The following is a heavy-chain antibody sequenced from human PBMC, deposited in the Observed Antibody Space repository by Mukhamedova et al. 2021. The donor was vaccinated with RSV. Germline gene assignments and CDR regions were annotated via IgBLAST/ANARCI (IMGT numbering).Heavy chain of an antibody. CDR3: ARGRGYCSGGSCYFPRHFDY. V-gene: IGHV4-34*01. CDR2: INHSGST. J-gene: IGHJ4*02. Sequence: PGKELEWIGEINHSGSTNYNPSLKSRVTISVDTSKNQFSLKLSSVTAADTAVYYCARGRGYCSGGSCYFPRHFDYWGQGTLVTVS. D-gene: IGHD2-15*01.